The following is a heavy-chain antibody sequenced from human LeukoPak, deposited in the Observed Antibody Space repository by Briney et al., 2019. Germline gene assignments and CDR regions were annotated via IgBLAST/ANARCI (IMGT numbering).Heavy chain of an antibody. CDR1: GYTFTGYY. CDR3: ARDQGYYGSGSYVIYYFDY. CDR2: INPNSGGT. V-gene: IGHV1-2*02. D-gene: IGHD3-10*01. Sequence: ASVKVSCKASGYTFTGYYMHWVRQAPGQGLEWMGWINPNSGGTNYAQKFQGRVTMTRDTSISTAYMELSRLRSDDTAVYYCARDQGYYGSGSYVIYYFDYWGQGTLVTVSS. J-gene: IGHJ4*02.